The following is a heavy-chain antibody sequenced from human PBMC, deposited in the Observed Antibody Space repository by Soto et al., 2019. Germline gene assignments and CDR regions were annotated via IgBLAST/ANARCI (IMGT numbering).Heavy chain of an antibody. D-gene: IGHD5-18*01. CDR2: ISAYNGNT. Sequence: QVQLVQSGAEVKKPGASVKVSCKASGYTFTSYGISWVRQAPGQGLEWMGWISAYNGNTNCAQKLQGRVTMTTDTSTRTAYMELRSLRSDDTAVYYCASSLLVGYGLEGESDWGQGTLVTVSS. CDR1: GYTFTSYG. J-gene: IGHJ4*02. V-gene: IGHV1-18*01. CDR3: ASSLLVGYGLEGESD.